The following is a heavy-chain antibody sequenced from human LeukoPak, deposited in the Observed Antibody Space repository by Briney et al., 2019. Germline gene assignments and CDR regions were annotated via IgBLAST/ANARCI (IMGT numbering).Heavy chain of an antibody. CDR2: INHSGST. V-gene: IGHV4-34*01. D-gene: IGHD3-22*01. Sequence: SETLSLTCAVYGGSFSGYYWSWIRQPPGKGLEWIGEINHSGSTNYNPSLKSRVTISVDTSKNQFSLKLSSVTAADTAVYYCARLIYDSSGYYYYYGMDVWGQGTTVTVSS. J-gene: IGHJ6*02. CDR3: ARLIYDSSGYYYYYGMDV. CDR1: GGSFSGYY.